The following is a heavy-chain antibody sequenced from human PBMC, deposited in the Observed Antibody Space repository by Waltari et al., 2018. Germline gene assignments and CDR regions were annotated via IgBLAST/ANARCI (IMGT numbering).Heavy chain of an antibody. CDR3: ARGNYGDFYWYFDL. V-gene: IGHV4-61*02. J-gene: IGHJ2*01. Sequence: QVQLQESGPGLVKPSQTLSLTCTVSGGSISSGSSSWSWIRQPAGKGLEWIGRMYTSGSTNYNPSLKSRVTISVDTSKNQFSLKLSSVTAADTAVYYCARGNYGDFYWYFDLWGRGTLVTVSS. D-gene: IGHD4-17*01. CDR2: MYTSGST. CDR1: GGSISSGSSS.